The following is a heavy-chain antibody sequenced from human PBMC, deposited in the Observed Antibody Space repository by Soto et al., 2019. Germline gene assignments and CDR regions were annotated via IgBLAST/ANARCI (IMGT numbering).Heavy chain of an antibody. V-gene: IGHV1-69*01. CDR3: TRVLGYTFEPGKTRYYAMDV. Sequence: QVQLVQSGAEVKKPGSSVTVSCKTSGGTFSKDAINWVRHAPGQGLEWMGLLIPVFGSPIYAQKLQGRIRITADESTSTAFMDLSSLRSEDTAVYYCTRVLGYTFEPGKTRYYAMDVWGQGTTVSVSS. D-gene: IGHD5-18*01. CDR1: GGTFSKDA. CDR2: LIPVFGSP. J-gene: IGHJ6*02.